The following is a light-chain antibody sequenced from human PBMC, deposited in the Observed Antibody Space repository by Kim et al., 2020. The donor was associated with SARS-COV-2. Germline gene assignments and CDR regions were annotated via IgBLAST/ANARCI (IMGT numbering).Light chain of an antibody. V-gene: IGLV10-54*01. CDR2: RNN. CDR3: SAWDSSLSAWV. CDR1: GNKVGTQG. Sequence: QPATLACTGTGNKVGTQGAAWLQQHPGHPPKLRSYRNNNRPSGISERLSAARSGNTASLTITGLQPEDEADYYCSAWDSSLSAWVFGGGTQLTVL. J-gene: IGLJ3*02.